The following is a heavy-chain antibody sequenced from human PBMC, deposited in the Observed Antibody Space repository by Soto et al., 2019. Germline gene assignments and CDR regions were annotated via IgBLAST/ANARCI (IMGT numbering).Heavy chain of an antibody. CDR1: GYTFTSYD. CDR2: MNSNSGNT. D-gene: IGHD3-3*01. Sequence: QVQLVQSGAEVKKPGASVKVSCKASGYTFTSYDINWVRQATGQGLEWMGWMNSNSGNTGYAQKFQGRVTMTRNTSISTAYTELSSVRSEDTAVYYCARGPLVLRFLEGLSSYYFDYWGQGTLVTVSS. J-gene: IGHJ4*02. CDR3: ARGPLVLRFLEGLSSYYFDY. V-gene: IGHV1-8*01.